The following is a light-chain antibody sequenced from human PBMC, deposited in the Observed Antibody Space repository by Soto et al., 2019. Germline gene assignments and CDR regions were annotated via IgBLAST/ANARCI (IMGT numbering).Light chain of an antibody. CDR1: SSDVGAYKY. CDR2: EVS. V-gene: IGLV2-14*01. Sequence: QSVLTQPASVSGSPGQSITISCTGSSSDVGAYKYVSWFQQHPGKAPKLIIYEVSNRPSGVSDRFSGSKSGNTASLTISGLQADDEADYHCSSYTTTTAWVFGGGTKVTVL. CDR3: SSYTTTTAWV. J-gene: IGLJ3*02.